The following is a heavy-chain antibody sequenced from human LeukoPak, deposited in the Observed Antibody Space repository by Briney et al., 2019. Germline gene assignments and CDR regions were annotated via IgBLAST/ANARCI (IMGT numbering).Heavy chain of an antibody. CDR1: GFPFSTYA. CDR3: VQLVSLPSFDY. Sequence: PGGSLRLSCSASGFPFSTYAMHWVRQAPGKGLEYVSAISSNGGSTYHADSVKGRFTISRDNSNNTLYLQMSSLTAEDTAVYYCVQLVSLPSFDYWGQGTLVTVSS. V-gene: IGHV3-64D*09. CDR2: ISSNGGST. J-gene: IGHJ4*02. D-gene: IGHD6-13*01.